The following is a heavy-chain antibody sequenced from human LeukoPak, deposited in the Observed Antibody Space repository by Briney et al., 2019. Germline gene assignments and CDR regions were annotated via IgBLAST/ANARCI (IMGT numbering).Heavy chain of an antibody. D-gene: IGHD3-3*01. Sequence: GGSLRLSCAASGFTFSSYGMHWVRQAPGKGLEWVAFIRYDGSNKYYADSVKGRFTISRDNSKNTLYLQMNSLRAEDTAVYYCAKGIEVLEWFDTFDIWGQGTMVTVSS. CDR1: GFTFSSYG. CDR3: AKGIEVLEWFDTFDI. CDR2: IRYDGSNK. J-gene: IGHJ3*02. V-gene: IGHV3-30*02.